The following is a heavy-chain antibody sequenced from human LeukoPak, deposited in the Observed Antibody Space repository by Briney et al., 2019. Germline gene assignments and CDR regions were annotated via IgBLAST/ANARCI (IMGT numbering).Heavy chain of an antibody. CDR1: GGTFSSYA. V-gene: IGHV1-69*06. D-gene: IGHD2-8*01. CDR3: ARHRVRYCTNGSLAFDI. J-gene: IGHJ3*02. Sequence: GASVKVSCKASGGTFSSYAISWVRQAPGQGLEWMGGIIHIFGTANYAQKFQGRVTITADKSTSTAYMELSSLRSEDTAVYYCARHRVRYCTNGSLAFDIWGQGTMVTVSS. CDR2: IIHIFGTA.